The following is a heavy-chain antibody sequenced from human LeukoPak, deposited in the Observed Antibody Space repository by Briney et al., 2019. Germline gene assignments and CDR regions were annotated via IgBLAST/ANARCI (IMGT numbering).Heavy chain of an antibody. D-gene: IGHD4-23*01. CDR1: GGSISSGTYY. CDR2: MYYSGNT. V-gene: IGHV4-39*01. Sequence: SETLSLTCTVSGGSISSGTYYWGWIRQPPGKGLEWIGSMYYSGNTYYNPSLKSRITISVDTSKNQFSLKLNSVTAADTAVYYCARQGGDYGGTWGFDYWGQGTLVTVSS. J-gene: IGHJ4*02. CDR3: ARQGGDYGGTWGFDY.